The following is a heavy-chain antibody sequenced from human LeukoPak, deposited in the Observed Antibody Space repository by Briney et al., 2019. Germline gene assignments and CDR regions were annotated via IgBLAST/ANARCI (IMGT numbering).Heavy chain of an antibody. V-gene: IGHV1-46*01. D-gene: IGHD3-22*01. CDR2: INPSGGNT. Sequence: ASVKVSCKASGYPFISYYMHWVRQAPGQGLEWLGIINPSGGNTNYAQKLQGRVTMTTDTSTSTAYMELRSLRSDDTAVYYCARDRSGGISYYYDSSGYRVYYYGMDVWGQGTTVTVSS. J-gene: IGHJ6*02. CDR1: GYPFISYY. CDR3: ARDRSGGISYYYDSSGYRVYYYGMDV.